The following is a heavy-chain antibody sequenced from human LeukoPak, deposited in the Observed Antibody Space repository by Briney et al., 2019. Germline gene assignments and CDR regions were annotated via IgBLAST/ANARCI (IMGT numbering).Heavy chain of an antibody. J-gene: IGHJ4*02. CDR3: ARDPRIPMIIASPL. CDR2: IYYSGST. D-gene: IGHD3-22*01. V-gene: IGHV4-39*07. CDR1: GGSIRSNSYN. Sequence: SETLSLTCSVSGGSIRSNSYNWGWIRQPPGKGLEWIGSIYYSGSTYYNPSLKSRVTLSEDTSRNQFSLKLTSVTAADTAVYYCARDPRIPMIIASPLWGQGILVTVSS.